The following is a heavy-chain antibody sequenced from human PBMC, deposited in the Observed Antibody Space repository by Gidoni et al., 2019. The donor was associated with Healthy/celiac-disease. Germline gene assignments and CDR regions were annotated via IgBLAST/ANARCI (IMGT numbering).Heavy chain of an antibody. CDR3: ATPYSSSSLETASGNYYYYGMDV. V-gene: IGHV4-39*01. Sequence: QLQLQESGPGLVKPSETLSLTCTVSGGSISSSSYYWGWIRQPPGKGLEWIGSIYYSGSTYYNPSLKSRVTISVDTSKNQFSLKLSSVTAADTAVYYCATPYSSSSLETASGNYYYYGMDVWGQGTTVTVSS. CDR1: GGSISSSSYY. D-gene: IGHD6-6*01. CDR2: IYYSGST. J-gene: IGHJ6*02.